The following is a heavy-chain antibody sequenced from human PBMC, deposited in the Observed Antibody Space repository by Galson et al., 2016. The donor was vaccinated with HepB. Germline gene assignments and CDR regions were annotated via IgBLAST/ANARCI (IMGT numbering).Heavy chain of an antibody. J-gene: IGHJ4*02. CDR1: GFTFTSSA. V-gene: IGHV3-33*06. Sequence: SLRLSCAASGFTFTSSAMHWVRKAPGKGLEWLAVIWNDGVNKYYADSVTGRFTISRDNSKNTLYLQMNSLRAEDTAVYYCAKWIEPTGPNIPGTFDFWGQGALVTVSS. CDR3: AKWIEPTGPNIPGTFDF. D-gene: IGHD1-14*01. CDR2: IWNDGVNK.